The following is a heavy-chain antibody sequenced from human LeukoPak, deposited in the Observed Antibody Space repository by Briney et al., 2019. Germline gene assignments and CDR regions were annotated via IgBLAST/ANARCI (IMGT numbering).Heavy chain of an antibody. V-gene: IGHV3-33*01. CDR2: IWSDGSRK. D-gene: IGHD5-18*01. Sequence: GGSLRLSCAASGFTFSNSGMHWVRQAPGKGLEWVALIWSDGSRKYYADSVEGRFTISRDNSKNTLYLQMNSLRAEDTAVYYCGRGVYSPRDYWGQGTLVTVSS. CDR3: GRGVYSPRDY. CDR1: GFTFSNSG. J-gene: IGHJ4*02.